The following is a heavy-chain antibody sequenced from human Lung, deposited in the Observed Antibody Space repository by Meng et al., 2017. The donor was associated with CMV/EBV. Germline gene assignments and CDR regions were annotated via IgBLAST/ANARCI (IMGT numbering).Heavy chain of an antibody. V-gene: IGHV3-21*01. CDR1: GFNFNFYT. CDR2: ISSSYTSI. J-gene: IGHJ6*02. CDR3: ARDQDGGYGMEV. Sequence: SCAASGFNFNFYTMNWVRQAPGKGLEWVSSISSSYTSIYYVDSVRGRFTISRDNAKKSLYLRMNSLRGEDTAIYYCARDQDGGYGMEVGGQGTTVTVSS.